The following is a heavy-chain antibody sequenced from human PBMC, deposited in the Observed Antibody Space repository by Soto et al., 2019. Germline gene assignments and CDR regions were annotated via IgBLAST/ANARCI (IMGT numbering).Heavy chain of an antibody. CDR1: GYTFIRHG. D-gene: IGHD3-22*01. J-gene: IGHJ6*02. V-gene: IGHV1-18*01. Sequence: ASVKVSCKGSGYTFIRHGISWVRQAPGQGLEWMGWISPYTGDTKYAQNLQDRITMTTDTSTNTAYMELRSLRSDDAAVYYCAADSSGSTADYYYYYGMDVWGQGTTVTVSS. CDR3: AADSSGSTADYYYYYGMDV. CDR2: ISPYTGDT.